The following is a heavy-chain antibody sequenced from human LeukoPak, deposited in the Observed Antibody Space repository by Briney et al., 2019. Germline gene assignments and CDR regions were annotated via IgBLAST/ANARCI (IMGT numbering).Heavy chain of an antibody. CDR2: ISGSGGST. CDR3: AKAAGYSSSGNWFDP. CDR1: GFTFSSYA. Sequence: TGGSLRLSCAASGFTFSSYAMSWVRRAPGKGLEWVSAISGSGGSTYYADSVKGRFTISRDNSKNTLYLQMNSLRDEDTAVYYCAKAAGYSSSGNWFDPWGQGTLVTVSS. D-gene: IGHD6-13*01. J-gene: IGHJ5*02. V-gene: IGHV3-23*01.